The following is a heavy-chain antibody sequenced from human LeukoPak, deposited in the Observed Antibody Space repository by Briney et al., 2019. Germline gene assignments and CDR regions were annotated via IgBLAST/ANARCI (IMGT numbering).Heavy chain of an antibody. J-gene: IGHJ5*02. CDR1: GGSFSGYY. V-gene: IGHV4-34*01. Sequence: SETLSLTCAVYGGSFSGYYWSWIRQPPGKGLEWIGEINHSGSTNYNPSLKSRVTISVDTSKNQFSLKLSSVTAADTAVYYCAGGYYDILTGSRDNWFDPWGQGTLVTVSS. CDR3: AGGYYDILTGSRDNWFDP. D-gene: IGHD3-9*01. CDR2: INHSGST.